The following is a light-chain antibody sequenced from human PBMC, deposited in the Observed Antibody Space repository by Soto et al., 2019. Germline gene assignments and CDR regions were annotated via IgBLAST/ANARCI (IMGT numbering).Light chain of an antibody. CDR3: CSYAGGHTWV. CDR1: SSDVGDYDF. Sequence: QSVLTQPPSVSGSPGQSVTISCTGTSSDVGDYDFVSWYHQHPGKVHNVIIYDVSERPSGVPDRFSCSKSGNTASLTISGLQAEDEAVYYCCSYAGGHTWVFGGGTKLTVL. CDR2: DVS. J-gene: IGLJ3*02. V-gene: IGLV2-11*01.